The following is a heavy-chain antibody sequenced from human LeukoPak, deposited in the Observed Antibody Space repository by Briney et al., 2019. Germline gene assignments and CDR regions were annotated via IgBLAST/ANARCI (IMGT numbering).Heavy chain of an antibody. D-gene: IGHD3-16*01. CDR2: IYHTGST. J-gene: IGHJ3*02. Sequence: SETLSLTCAVSGGSISSSNWWSWVRQPPGKGLEWIGEIYHTGSTNYNPSLKSRVTISVDKSKNQFSLKLSSVTAADTAFYYCARGDSLWELRSSSGAFDIWGQGTMVTVSS. V-gene: IGHV4-4*02. CDR3: ARGDSLWELRSSSGAFDI. CDR1: GGSISSSNW.